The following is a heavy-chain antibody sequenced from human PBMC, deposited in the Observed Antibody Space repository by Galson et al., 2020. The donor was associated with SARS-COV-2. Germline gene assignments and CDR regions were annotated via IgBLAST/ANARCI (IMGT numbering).Heavy chain of an antibody. CDR1: GFTFSSHA. Sequence: GGSLRLSCAASGFTFSSHAMHWVRQAPGKGLEWVAVISSDGRIKYYADFVKGRITISRDNSKNTLYLQVDSLRPVDTAVYYCAKVAVGATSYFDYWGQGTLVTVSS. D-gene: IGHD1-26*01. J-gene: IGHJ4*02. V-gene: IGHV3-30*04. CDR2: ISSDGRIK. CDR3: AKVAVGATSYFDY.